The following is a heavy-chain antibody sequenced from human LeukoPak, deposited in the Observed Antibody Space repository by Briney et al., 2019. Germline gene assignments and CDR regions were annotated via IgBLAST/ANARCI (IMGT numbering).Heavy chain of an antibody. J-gene: IGHJ5*02. CDR2: IIPILGIA. Sequence: SVKVSCEASGGTFSSYAISWVRQAPGQGLEWMGRIIPILGIANYAQKFQGRVTTTADKSTSTAYMELSSLRSEDTAVYYCAGGGRVVVNPIDPWGQGTLVTVSS. V-gene: IGHV1-69*04. D-gene: IGHD2-21*01. CDR3: AGGGRVVVNPIDP. CDR1: GGTFSSYA.